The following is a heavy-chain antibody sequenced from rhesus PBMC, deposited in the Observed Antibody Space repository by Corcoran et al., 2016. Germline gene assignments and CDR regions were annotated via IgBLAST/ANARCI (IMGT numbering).Heavy chain of an antibody. Sequence: QVTLKESGPALVKPTQTLTLTCTFSGFSLTTSGMGVGWIRQPPGKALEWLALIYWDDDKRYSRSLKSRLTISKDTSKNQVVLTMTNMDPVDTATYYCARYNWNYGYFDYWGQGVLVTVSS. CDR1: GFSLTTSGMG. V-gene: IGHV2-174*01. CDR2: IYWDDDK. J-gene: IGHJ4*01. CDR3: ARYNWNYGYFDY. D-gene: IGHD1-26*01.